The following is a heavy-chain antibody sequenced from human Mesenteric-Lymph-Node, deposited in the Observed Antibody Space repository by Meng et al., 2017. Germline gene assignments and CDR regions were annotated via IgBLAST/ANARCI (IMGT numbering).Heavy chain of an antibody. V-gene: IGHV3-48*03. J-gene: IGHJ3*01. D-gene: IGHD3-10*02. CDR2: ITAGGNLM. Sequence: GESLKISCAASGFSFRNYEMNWVRQAPGKALEWVAYITAGGNLMFYSDSVRGRFTISRDNAKNSLYLQMNSLRAEDTATYYCAREIQNVRGDALDLWGQGTTVTVSS. CDR3: AREIQNVRGDALDL. CDR1: GFSFRNYE.